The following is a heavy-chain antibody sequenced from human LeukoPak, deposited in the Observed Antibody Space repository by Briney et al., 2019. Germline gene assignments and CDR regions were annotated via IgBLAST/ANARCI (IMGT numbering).Heavy chain of an antibody. CDR2: IRSSSSYI. D-gene: IGHD3-22*01. J-gene: IGHJ4*02. V-gene: IGHV3-21*01. Sequence: TGGSLRLSCAASGFTFSSYSMNWVRQAPGRGLEWVSSIRSSSSYIYYADSVKGRFTISRDNAKNSLYLQMNSLRAEDTAVYYCARLYYDSSGQRPDYWGQGTLVTVSS. CDR3: ARLYYDSSGQRPDY. CDR1: GFTFSSYS.